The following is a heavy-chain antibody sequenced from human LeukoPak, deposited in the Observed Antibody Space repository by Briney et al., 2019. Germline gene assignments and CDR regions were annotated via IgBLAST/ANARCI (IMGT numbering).Heavy chain of an antibody. Sequence: PGGSLRLSCAASGFTFSSYAMSWVRQAPGKGLEWVSAISGSGGSTYYADSVKGRFTISRDNSKNTLYLQMNSPRAEDTAVYYCAKDGAVTTSYGAFDIWGQGTMVTVSS. CDR1: GFTFSSYA. CDR3: AKDGAVTTSYGAFDI. J-gene: IGHJ3*02. CDR2: ISGSGGST. D-gene: IGHD4-17*01. V-gene: IGHV3-23*01.